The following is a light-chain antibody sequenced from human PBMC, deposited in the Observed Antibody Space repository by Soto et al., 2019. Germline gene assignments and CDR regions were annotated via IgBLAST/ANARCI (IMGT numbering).Light chain of an antibody. CDR1: SSDIGAYDY. Sequence: QSALTQPASLSGSPGQSITISCTGTSSDIGAYDYVSWFQQHPGKAPKLMISEVNNRPSGVSNRFSGSKSGNTAYLTISGLQSEDEADYYCSSYAGSSTWVFGGGTKLTVL. CDR3: SSYAGSSTWV. CDR2: EVN. J-gene: IGLJ3*02. V-gene: IGLV2-14*01.